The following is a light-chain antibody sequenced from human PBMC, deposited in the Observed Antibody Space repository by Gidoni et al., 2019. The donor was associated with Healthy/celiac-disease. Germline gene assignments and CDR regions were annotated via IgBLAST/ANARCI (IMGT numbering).Light chain of an antibody. CDR2: DAS. V-gene: IGKV3-11*01. Sequence: IVLTHSPATLSLSPGERATLACRASQSVSSYLAWYQQTPGQAPRLLIYDASNRATGIPARFSGSGSGTDFTLTISSLEPEDFAVYYCQQRSSWPQAFGQGTKLEIK. CDR1: QSVSSY. CDR3: QQRSSWPQA. J-gene: IGKJ2*01.